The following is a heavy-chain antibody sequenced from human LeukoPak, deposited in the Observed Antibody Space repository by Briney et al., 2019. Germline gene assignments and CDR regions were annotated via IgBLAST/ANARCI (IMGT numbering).Heavy chain of an antibody. Sequence: SETLSLTCTVSGGSISSFYWSWIRQPPGKGLEWIGYIYYTGSTNYNSSLKSRVTMSVDTSKNQFSLKLSSVTAADTAVYCCARDYGDYVLDAFDIWGQGTMVTVSS. J-gene: IGHJ3*02. CDR2: IYYTGST. CDR3: ARDYGDYVLDAFDI. V-gene: IGHV4-59*01. D-gene: IGHD4-17*01. CDR1: GGSISSFY.